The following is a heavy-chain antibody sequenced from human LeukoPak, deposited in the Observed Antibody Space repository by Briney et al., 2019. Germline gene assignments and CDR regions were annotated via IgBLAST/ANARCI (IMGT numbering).Heavy chain of an antibody. CDR2: VYYTGST. CDR1: GGSISSTTFY. CDR3: ARSQATAMVSDY. V-gene: IGHV4-39*01. Sequence: SETLSLTCKVSGGSISSTTFYWVWIRQPPGKGLEWIGSVYYTGSTYYGPSLQSRVTLSVDTTKNQFSLRLNDVTAADTAVYYCARSQATAMVSDYWGQGTLCTVSS. J-gene: IGHJ4*02. D-gene: IGHD2-2*01.